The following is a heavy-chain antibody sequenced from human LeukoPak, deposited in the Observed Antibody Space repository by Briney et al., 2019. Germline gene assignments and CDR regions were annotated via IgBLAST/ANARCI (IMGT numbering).Heavy chain of an antibody. J-gene: IGHJ4*02. CDR1: GFTFSNYW. CDR2: IKQDGSEK. CDR3: AVVVVAAAY. D-gene: IGHD2-15*01. Sequence: PGGSLRLSCAASGFTFSNYWMSWVRQAPGKGLEWVANIKQDGSEKYYVDSVKGRFTVSRDNSKNTLYLQMNSLRAEDTAVYYCAVVVVAAAYWGQGTLVTVSS. V-gene: IGHV3-7*03.